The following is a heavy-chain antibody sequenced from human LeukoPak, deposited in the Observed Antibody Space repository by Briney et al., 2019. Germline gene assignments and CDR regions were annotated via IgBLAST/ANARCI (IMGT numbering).Heavy chain of an antibody. CDR1: GYTFTSYG. CDR3: ARDQSYQLLLRTYNWFDP. D-gene: IGHD2-2*01. V-gene: IGHV1-46*01. J-gene: IGHJ5*02. Sequence: ASVKVSCKASGYTFTSYGLNWVRQAPGQGLEWMGIINPSGGSTSYAQKFQGRVTMTRDTSTSTVYMELSSLRSEDTAVYYCARDQSYQLLLRTYNWFDPWGQGTLVTVSS. CDR2: INPSGGST.